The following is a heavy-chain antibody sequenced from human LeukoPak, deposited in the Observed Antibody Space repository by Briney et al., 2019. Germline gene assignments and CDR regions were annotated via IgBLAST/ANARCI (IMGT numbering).Heavy chain of an antibody. CDR1: GGTFSNYG. Sequence: GASVKVSCKASGGTFSNYGISWVRQAPGQGLEWMGGIISIFGTPKYEEKFQGRVTITADEASNIVYMELTSLRLEDTALYFCAGGDTVAVTGSTESWGQGTLVTVSS. CDR2: IISIFGTP. J-gene: IGHJ5*02. CDR3: AGGDTVAVTGSTES. D-gene: IGHD6-19*01. V-gene: IGHV1-69*13.